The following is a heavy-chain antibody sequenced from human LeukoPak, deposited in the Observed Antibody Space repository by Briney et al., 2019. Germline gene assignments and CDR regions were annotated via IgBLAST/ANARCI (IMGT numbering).Heavy chain of an antibody. J-gene: IGHJ4*02. CDR2: ISSSSTYI. CDR1: GFTFSSYS. Sequence: GGSLRLSCAASGFTFSSYSTNWVRQAPGKGLEWVSAISSSSTYIYYADSVKGRFTISRDNAKNSLFLQLDSLRAEDTAVYYCARLDSSGYYFPGVSDYWGQGTLVTVSS. CDR3: ARLDSSGYYFPGVSDY. V-gene: IGHV3-21*01. D-gene: IGHD3-22*01.